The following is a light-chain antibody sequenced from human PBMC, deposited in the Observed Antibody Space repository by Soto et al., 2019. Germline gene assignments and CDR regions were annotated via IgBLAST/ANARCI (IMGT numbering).Light chain of an antibody. J-gene: IGLJ1*01. CDR3: CSYAGTYV. CDR1: SSDVGGHNY. Sequence: QSALTQPRSVSGSPRQSVTISCTGTSSDVGGHNYVSWYQQHPGKAPKLVIFDVTRRPSEVPDRFSGSRSGSTTSLTISGLQAEDEADYYCCSYAGTYVFGTGTKVTVL. CDR2: DVT. V-gene: IGLV2-11*01.